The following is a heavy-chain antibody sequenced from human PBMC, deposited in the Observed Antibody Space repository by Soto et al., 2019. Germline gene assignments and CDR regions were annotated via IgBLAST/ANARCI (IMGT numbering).Heavy chain of an antibody. Sequence: GGSLRLSCAASGFTVSSNYMSWVRRAPGKGLEWVSVISTGGSTYYADSVKGRFTISRDSSRNTLYLQINSLTAEDTAVYYCARDSHSSGSYNYFDYWGQGTLVTVSS. D-gene: IGHD6-19*01. CDR3: ARDSHSSGSYNYFDY. CDR1: GFTVSSNY. CDR2: ISTGGST. V-gene: IGHV3-53*01. J-gene: IGHJ4*02.